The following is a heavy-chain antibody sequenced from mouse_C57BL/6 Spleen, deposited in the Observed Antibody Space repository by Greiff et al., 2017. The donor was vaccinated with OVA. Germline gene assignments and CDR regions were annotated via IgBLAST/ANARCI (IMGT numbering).Heavy chain of an antibody. J-gene: IGHJ4*01. CDR3: ARYGNDGYYAMDY. D-gene: IGHD2-14*01. V-gene: IGHV1-53*01. CDR2: INPSNGGT. CDR1: GYTFTSYW. Sequence: QVQLQQPGTELVKPGASVKLSCKASGYTFTSYWMHWVKQRPGQGLEWIGNINPSNGGTNYNEKFKSKATLTVDKSSSTAYMQLSSLTSEDSAVYYGARYGNDGYYAMDYWGQGTSVTVSS.